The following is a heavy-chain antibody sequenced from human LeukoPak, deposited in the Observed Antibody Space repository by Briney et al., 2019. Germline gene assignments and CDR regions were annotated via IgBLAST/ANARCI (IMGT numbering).Heavy chain of an antibody. D-gene: IGHD6-6*01. Sequence: SQTLSLNCTVSGGSISSGDYYWSWIRQPPGKGLEWIGHVYYSRRTYYNPSLKSRLTVSVDTSKNQFSLKLSSVTAADTAVYYCARAVYSNSYHFDYWGQGTLVTVSS. CDR2: VYYSRRT. V-gene: IGHV4-30-4*08. J-gene: IGHJ4*02. CDR1: GGSISSGDYY. CDR3: ARAVYSNSYHFDY.